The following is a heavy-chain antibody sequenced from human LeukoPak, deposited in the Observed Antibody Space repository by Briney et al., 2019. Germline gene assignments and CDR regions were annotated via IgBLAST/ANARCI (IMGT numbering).Heavy chain of an antibody. CDR3: ARGALRFYYFDY. Sequence: GGSLRLSCAASGFTVSSNYMSWVRQAPGKGLEWVSVIYSGGSTYYADSVKGRFTISRGNSKNTLYLQMNSLRAEDTAVYYCARGALRFYYFDYWGQGTLVTVSS. CDR2: IYSGGST. CDR1: GFTVSSNY. D-gene: IGHD3-3*01. J-gene: IGHJ4*02. V-gene: IGHV3-53*01.